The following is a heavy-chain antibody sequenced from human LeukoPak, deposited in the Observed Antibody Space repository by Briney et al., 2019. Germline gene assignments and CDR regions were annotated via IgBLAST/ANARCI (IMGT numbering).Heavy chain of an antibody. Sequence: SVKVSCKASGYTFTSYGISWVRQAPGQGLEWMGGIIPIFGTANYAQKFQGRVTITTDESTSTAYMELSSLRSGDTAVYYCARDRGSYHAPGDYWGQGTLVTVSS. CDR2: IIPIFGTA. V-gene: IGHV1-69*05. CDR3: ARDRGSYHAPGDY. J-gene: IGHJ4*02. CDR1: GYTFTSYG. D-gene: IGHD1-26*01.